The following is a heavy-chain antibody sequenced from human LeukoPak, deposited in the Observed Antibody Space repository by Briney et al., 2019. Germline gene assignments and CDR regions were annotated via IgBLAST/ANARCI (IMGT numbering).Heavy chain of an antibody. V-gene: IGHV3-21*01. D-gene: IGHD2-2*02. CDR1: GFTLSSYS. CDR2: ISSSSSYI. CDR3: ARVERCSSTSCYKRGGDAFDI. Sequence: GGSLRLSCAASGFTLSSYSMNWVRQAPGKGLEWVSSISSSSSYIYYADSVKGRFTISRDNAKNSLYLQMNSLRAEDTAVYYCARVERCSSTSCYKRGGDAFDIWGQGTMVTVSS. J-gene: IGHJ3*02.